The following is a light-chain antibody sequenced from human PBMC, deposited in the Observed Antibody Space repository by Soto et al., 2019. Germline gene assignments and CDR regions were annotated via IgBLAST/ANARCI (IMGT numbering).Light chain of an antibody. V-gene: IGKV1-9*01. CDR3: QQLISYPPIT. Sequence: DIQLTQSPSFLSASVGDRVTITCRASQGISSYLAWYQQKPGKAPKLLIYAASTLQSGVPSRFSGSGSGTEFTLTISSLEPEDFATYYCQQLISYPPITFGPGTKVDIK. CDR1: QGISSY. CDR2: AAS. J-gene: IGKJ3*01.